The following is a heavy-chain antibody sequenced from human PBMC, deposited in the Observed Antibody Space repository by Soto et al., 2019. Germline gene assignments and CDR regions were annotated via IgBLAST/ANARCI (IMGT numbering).Heavy chain of an antibody. J-gene: IGHJ4*02. CDR3: ARLEGLATISYYFDF. Sequence: QLQLQESGPGLVKPSETLSLTCSVSDDSINSDKYYWGWIRQPPGKGREWIGSIYYRGNAYYNPSLNTRVTISLDKSKSQFSLKLNSVTAADSAVYFCARLEGLATISYYFDFWGPGALVTVSS. CDR2: IYYRGNA. D-gene: IGHD3-9*01. V-gene: IGHV4-39*01. CDR1: DDSINSDKYY.